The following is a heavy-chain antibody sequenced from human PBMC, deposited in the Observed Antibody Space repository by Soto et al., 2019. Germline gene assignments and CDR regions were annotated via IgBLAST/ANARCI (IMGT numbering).Heavy chain of an antibody. CDR1: GFSFSCHG. CDR3: AKTGYSTGWSGGFFDY. Sequence: GGSLRLSCAASGFSFSCHGMHWVRQTPGKGLERVAIISYDGKTDHYADSVKGRFTISRDNSKETVYLQMNSLTPADTAVYYCAKTGYSTGWSGGFFDYWGPGTLVTVSS. V-gene: IGHV3-30*18. J-gene: IGHJ4*02. D-gene: IGHD6-19*01. CDR2: ISYDGKTD.